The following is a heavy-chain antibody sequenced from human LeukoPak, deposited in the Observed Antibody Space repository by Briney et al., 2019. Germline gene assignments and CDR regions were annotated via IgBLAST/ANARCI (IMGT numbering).Heavy chain of an antibody. D-gene: IGHD1-14*01. CDR3: TRYNNDHFDY. CDR2: IAYDGSRA. CDR1: GFTFGGYG. J-gene: IGHJ4*02. V-gene: IGHV3-33*01. Sequence: GVSLRLSCAGSGFTFGGYGMHWFRQTPGKGLEWVAVIAYDGSRAFYADYVKGRFTISRDNSKNTMSVQMDDLRAEDTAVYYCTRYNNDHFDYWGQGTLVTVSS.